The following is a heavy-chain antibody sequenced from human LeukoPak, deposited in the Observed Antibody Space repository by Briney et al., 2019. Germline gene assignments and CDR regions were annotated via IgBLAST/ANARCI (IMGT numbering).Heavy chain of an antibody. Sequence: GASVKVSCKASGYTFTSYAMHWVRQAPGQRLEWMGWINAGNGNTKYSQKFQGRVTITRDTSANTAYMKLSSLRSEDSAVYYCARGVAAAASFLGYWGQGTLVTVSS. CDR2: INAGNGNT. D-gene: IGHD2-15*01. J-gene: IGHJ4*02. V-gene: IGHV1-3*01. CDR1: GYTFTSYA. CDR3: ARGVAAAASFLGY.